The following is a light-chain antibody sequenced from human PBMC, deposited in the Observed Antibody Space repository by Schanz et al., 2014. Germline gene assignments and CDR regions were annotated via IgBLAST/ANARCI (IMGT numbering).Light chain of an antibody. V-gene: IGLV1-44*01. CDR2: SNN. Sequence: QSVLTQPPSASGTPGQRVTISCSGSNSNIGSNTVNWYQQLPGTAPKLFIHSNNQRPSGVPDRFSGSKSGTSASLAISGLQSEDEADYYCQSYDSSLSGSVFGTGTKLTVL. J-gene: IGLJ1*01. CDR1: NSNIGSNT. CDR3: QSYDSSLSGSV.